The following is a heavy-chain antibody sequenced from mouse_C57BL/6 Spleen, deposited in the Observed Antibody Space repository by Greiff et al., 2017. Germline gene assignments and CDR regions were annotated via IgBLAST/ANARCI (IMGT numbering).Heavy chain of an antibody. CDR2: IYPRSGNT. J-gene: IGHJ4*01. Sequence: QVQLQQSGAELARPGASVKLSCKASGYTFTSYGISWVKQRTGQGLEWIGEIYPRSGNTSYNEKFKGKATLTADKSSSTAYMELRILTSEDSAVYFCARSDYGSSYAMDYWGQGTSVTVSS. D-gene: IGHD1-1*01. CDR3: ARSDYGSSYAMDY. CDR1: GYTFTSYG. V-gene: IGHV1-81*01.